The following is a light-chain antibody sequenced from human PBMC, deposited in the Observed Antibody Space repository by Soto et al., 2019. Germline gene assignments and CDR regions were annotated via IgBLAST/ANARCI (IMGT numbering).Light chain of an antibody. J-gene: IGKJ4*01. V-gene: IGKV3-15*01. CDR3: QQFQKWPLT. CDR1: ESANSN. CDR2: GAS. Sequence: IVMTQSPATVSVSPGERATLSCRASESANSNLAWYQQNPGHAPRLLIYGASTRATGIPARLSSSGSGIELALTISSLQSEDFAVYYCQQFQKWPLTFGGGTKVEIK.